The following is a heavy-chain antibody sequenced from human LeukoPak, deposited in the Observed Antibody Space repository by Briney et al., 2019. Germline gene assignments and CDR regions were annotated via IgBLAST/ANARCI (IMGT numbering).Heavy chain of an antibody. V-gene: IGHV3-21*01. D-gene: IGHD6-13*01. CDR1: GFTFSSYS. Sequence: GGSLRLSCAASGFTFSSYSMNWVRQAPGKGLEWVSSISSSSSYIYYADSVKGRFTISRDNAKNSLYLQMNSLRAEDTAVYYSAPGQQLVGGGLDYWGQGTLVTVSS. CDR3: APGQQLVGGGLDY. CDR2: ISSSSSYI. J-gene: IGHJ4*02.